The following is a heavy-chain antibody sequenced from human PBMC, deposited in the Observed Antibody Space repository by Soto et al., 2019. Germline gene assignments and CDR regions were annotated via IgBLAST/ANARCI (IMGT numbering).Heavy chain of an antibody. CDR2: IYPDDSDI. D-gene: IGHD4-17*01. CDR1: GYIFSTYW. V-gene: IGHV5-51*01. CDR3: ARLQPYGDLFNYYGMDV. Sequence: GESLKISCKASGYIFSTYWIAWVRQMPGKGLEWMGIIYPDDSDIRYSPSFQGQVTISADKSISTAYVQWSSLKASDTAMYYCARLQPYGDLFNYYGMDVWGQGTTVTVSS. J-gene: IGHJ6*02.